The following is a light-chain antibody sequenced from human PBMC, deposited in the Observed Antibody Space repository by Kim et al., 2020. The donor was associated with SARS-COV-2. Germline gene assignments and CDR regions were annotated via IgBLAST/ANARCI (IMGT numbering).Light chain of an antibody. V-gene: IGKV1-17*01. Sequence: DIQVTQSQSSLSASVGDRVTITCRASQGIENDLAWYQQKPGKVPERLIYAAASVHSGGPSRFSGSGYGTEFTLPIRSLQPEDFATYFCLQYAIHPWTFGQGTKVDIK. CDR1: QGIEND. J-gene: IGKJ1*01. CDR3: LQYAIHPWT. CDR2: AAA.